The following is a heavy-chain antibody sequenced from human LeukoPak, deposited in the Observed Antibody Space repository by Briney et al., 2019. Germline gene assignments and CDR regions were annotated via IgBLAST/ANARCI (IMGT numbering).Heavy chain of an antibody. CDR2: IFGSGGSP. J-gene: IGHJ4*02. CDR3: GKTTAGYSSGQKPAWPVDY. Sequence: GGSLRLSCEASGFTFGSFAMYWVRQAPGKGLDWIAGIFGSGGSPHYADSVKGRFTISRDNSKNTVYLQVNSLRAEDTAVYYCGKTTAGYSSGQKPAWPVDYWGQGTLVTVSS. CDR1: GFTFGSFA. D-gene: IGHD5-18*01. V-gene: IGHV3-23*01.